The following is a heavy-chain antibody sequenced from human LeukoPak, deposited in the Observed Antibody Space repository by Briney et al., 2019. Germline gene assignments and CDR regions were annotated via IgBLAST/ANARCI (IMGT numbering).Heavy chain of an antibody. CDR2: IYHSGST. CDR1: GCSISSGGYS. Sequence: SQTLSLTCAVSGCSISSGGYSWSWIRQPPGKGLEWIGYIYHSGSTYYNPSLKSRVTISVDRSKNQFSLKLSSVTAADTAVYYCARAGYDFWSGYYNAHAFDIWGQGTMVTVSS. J-gene: IGHJ3*02. D-gene: IGHD3-3*01. V-gene: IGHV4-30-2*01. CDR3: ARAGYDFWSGYYNAHAFDI.